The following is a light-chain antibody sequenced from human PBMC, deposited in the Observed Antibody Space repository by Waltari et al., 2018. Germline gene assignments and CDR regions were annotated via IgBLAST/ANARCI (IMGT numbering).Light chain of an antibody. V-gene: IGLV1-51*01. CDR2: DDY. CDR1: SPNIETNY. Sequence: QSVLTQPPSVSAAPGQKVTVSCSGSSPNIETNYLSLYQQPPGTAPKLLIYDDYERPSGIPDRFSGSKSGTSATLGITGLQTGDEADYYCGTWDSSLKAVVFGGGTKLTVL. CDR3: GTWDSSLKAVV. J-gene: IGLJ3*02.